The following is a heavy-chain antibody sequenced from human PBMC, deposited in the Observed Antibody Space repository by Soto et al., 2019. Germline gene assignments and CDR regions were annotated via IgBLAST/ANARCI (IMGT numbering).Heavy chain of an antibody. CDR3: ARGGIVVIPDS. V-gene: IGHV4-31*02. CDR2: IYYSGGT. Sequence: PWETLSLTCTVSCGSISSGGYYWSWIRQHPGKGLEWIGYIYYSGGTYYNPSLRGRVTISIEMSKNQFSLNLSSVTAADTAVYYCARGGIVVIPDSWGQGTLVTVSS. CDR1: CGSISSGGYY. D-gene: IGHD3-22*01. J-gene: IGHJ5*01.